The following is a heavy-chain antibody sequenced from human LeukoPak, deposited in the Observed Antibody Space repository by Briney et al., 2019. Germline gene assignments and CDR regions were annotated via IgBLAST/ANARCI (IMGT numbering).Heavy chain of an antibody. D-gene: IGHD2-2*01. CDR1: GFTFSSYS. Sequence: KSGGSLRLSCAASGFTFSSYSMNWVRQAPGKGLEWVSSISSSSSYIYYADSVKGRFTISRDNAKNSLYLQMNSLRAEDTAVYYCARVKDIVVVPAALLFDYWGQGTLVTVSS. J-gene: IGHJ4*02. CDR3: ARVKDIVVVPAALLFDY. CDR2: ISSSSSYI. V-gene: IGHV3-21*01.